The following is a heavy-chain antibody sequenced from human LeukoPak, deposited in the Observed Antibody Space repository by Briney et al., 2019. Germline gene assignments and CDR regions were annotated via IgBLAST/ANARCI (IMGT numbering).Heavy chain of an antibody. CDR2: ISYDGSNK. CDR3: ARLVAIIDY. Sequence: GGSLRLSCAASGFTFSSYAMHWVRQAPGKGLEWVAVISYDGSNKYYADSVKGRFTISRDNSKNTLYLQMNSLRAEDTAVYYCARLVAIIDYWGKGTLVAVSS. V-gene: IGHV3-30*04. D-gene: IGHD5-12*01. CDR1: GFTFSSYA. J-gene: IGHJ4*02.